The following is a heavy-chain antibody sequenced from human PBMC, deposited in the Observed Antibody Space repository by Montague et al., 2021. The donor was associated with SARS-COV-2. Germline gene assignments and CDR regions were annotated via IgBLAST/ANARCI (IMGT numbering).Heavy chain of an antibody. J-gene: IGHJ6*02. CDR2: IYYSGST. Sequence: SETLSLTCTVSGGSISNYYWSWIRQPPGRGLEWIGYIYYSGSTDYSPSLKSRVTISLDTSKNQFSLKVTSVTAADTAVYYCARGGGYYYYGMDVWGQGTTVTVSS. CDR1: GGSISNYY. CDR3: ARGGGYYYYGMDV. V-gene: IGHV4-59*01. D-gene: IGHD2-15*01.